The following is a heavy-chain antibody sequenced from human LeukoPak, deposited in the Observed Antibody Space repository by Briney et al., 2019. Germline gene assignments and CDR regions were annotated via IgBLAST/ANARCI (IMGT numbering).Heavy chain of an antibody. J-gene: IGHJ3*02. Sequence: ASVKVSCTASGYIFTSYYMHWVRQAPGQGLEGMGIINLSGGSTSYAQQFQGRVTMTRDTSTSTVYMELSSLRSEDTAVYYRARDYSGYHDAFDIWGQGTVVTVS. D-gene: IGHD5-12*01. CDR1: GYIFTSYY. CDR2: INLSGGST. CDR3: ARDYSGYHDAFDI. V-gene: IGHV1-46*01.